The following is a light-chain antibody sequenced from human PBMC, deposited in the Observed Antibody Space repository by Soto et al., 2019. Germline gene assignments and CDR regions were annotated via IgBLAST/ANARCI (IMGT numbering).Light chain of an antibody. V-gene: IGKV3-11*01. CDR2: DAS. CDR3: QQRNSWSPLT. Sequence: EIVLTQSPATLSLSPGERATLSCRASRSVRSYLAWYQQKPGQAPRLLIYDASNRATGMPARFSGSGSGTDFTLIISSLEPEDFSVYYCQQRNSWSPLTFGGGTKVEIK. CDR1: RSVRSY. J-gene: IGKJ4*01.